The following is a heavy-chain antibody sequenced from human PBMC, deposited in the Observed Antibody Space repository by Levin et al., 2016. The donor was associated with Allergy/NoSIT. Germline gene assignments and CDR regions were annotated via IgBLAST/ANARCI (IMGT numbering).Heavy chain of an antibody. Sequence: SETLSLTCNVSDDSFSSNGYYWAWIRQSPGKGLEWIGNVYLSGSTYYSPSLKSRVSISIDPSKNQFSLKMSSVTAADTAVYYCARQQRTLGLPNWIDVWGQGALVTVSS. J-gene: IGHJ5*02. CDR1: DDSFSSNGYY. CDR2: VYLSGST. CDR3: ARQQRTLGLPNWIDV. V-gene: IGHV4-39*01. D-gene: IGHD1-7*01.